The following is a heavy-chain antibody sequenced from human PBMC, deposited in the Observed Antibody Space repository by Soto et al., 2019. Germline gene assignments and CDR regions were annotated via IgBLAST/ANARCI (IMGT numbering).Heavy chain of an antibody. CDR1: GYTFTGYY. Sequence: QVQLVQSWAEVKKPGASVKVSCKASGYTFTGYYMHWVRQAPGQGLEWMGWINPNSGGTNYAQKFQGRVTMTRDTSISTAYMELSRLRSDDTAVYYCARDPLDYDSSEVYYDYWGQGTLVTVSS. J-gene: IGHJ4*02. D-gene: IGHD3-22*01. CDR3: ARDPLDYDSSEVYYDY. V-gene: IGHV1-2*02. CDR2: INPNSGGT.